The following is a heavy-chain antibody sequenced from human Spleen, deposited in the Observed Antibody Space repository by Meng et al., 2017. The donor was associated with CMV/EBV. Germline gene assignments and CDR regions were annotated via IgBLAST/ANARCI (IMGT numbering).Heavy chain of an antibody. CDR3: ARDAVVAPAALRTFYYYAMDV. Sequence: SETLSLTCTVSGGSISSSNYYWGWIRQPPGKGLEWIGSFYYSGSTYYNPSLKSRVTISVDTSKNQFSLKLSSVTAADTAVYYCARDAVVAPAALRTFYYYAMDVWGQGSTVTVSS. CDR1: GGSISSSNYY. CDR2: FYYSGST. D-gene: IGHD2-2*02. J-gene: IGHJ6*02. V-gene: IGHV4-39*07.